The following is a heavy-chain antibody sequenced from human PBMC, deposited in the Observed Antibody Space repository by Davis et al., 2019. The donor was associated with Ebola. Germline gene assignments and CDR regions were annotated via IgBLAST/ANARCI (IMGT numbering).Heavy chain of an antibody. CDR1: GYTFTYRY. J-gene: IGHJ5*02. Sequence: AASVKVSCKASGYTFTYRYLHWVRQAPGQALEWMGWITPFNGNTNYAQKFQDRVTITRDRSMSTAYMELSSLRSEDTAMYYCARRGTSSWYAGWFDPWGQGTLVTVSS. CDR3: ARRGTSSWYAGWFDP. D-gene: IGHD6-13*01. CDR2: ITPFNGNT. V-gene: IGHV1-45*02.